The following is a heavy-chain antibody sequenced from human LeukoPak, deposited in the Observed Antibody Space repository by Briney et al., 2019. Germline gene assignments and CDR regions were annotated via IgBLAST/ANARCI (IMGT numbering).Heavy chain of an antibody. V-gene: IGHV3-73*01. CDR2: IRSKANSYAT. CDR3: ARDSQHHSSASEY. CDR1: GFTFSGSA. D-gene: IGHD6-19*01. Sequence: GGSLRLSCAASGFTFSGSAMHWVRQASGKGLEWVGRIRSKANSYATAYAASVKGRFTISRDDSKNTAYLQMNSLRAEDTAVYYCARDSQHHSSASEYWGQGTLVTVSS. J-gene: IGHJ4*02.